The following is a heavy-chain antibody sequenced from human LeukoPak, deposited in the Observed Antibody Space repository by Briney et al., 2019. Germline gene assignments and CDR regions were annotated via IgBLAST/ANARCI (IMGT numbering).Heavy chain of an antibody. CDR1: GGSVSSSSYY. CDR3: ASRYGDYAPDAFDI. D-gene: IGHD4-17*01. V-gene: IGHV4-39*07. CDR2: IYYSGTT. Sequence: PSETLSLTCTVSGGSVSSSSYYWGWIRQPPGKGLEWIGSIYYSGTTYYNPSLKSRVIISVDTSKNQFSLKLSSVTAADTAVYYCASRYGDYAPDAFDIWGQGTMVTVSS. J-gene: IGHJ3*02.